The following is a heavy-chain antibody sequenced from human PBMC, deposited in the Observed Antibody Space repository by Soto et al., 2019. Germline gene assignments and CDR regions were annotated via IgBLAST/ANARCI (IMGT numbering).Heavy chain of an antibody. D-gene: IGHD6-13*01. Sequence: EVQLVESGGGLVQPGRSLRLSCAASGFTFDDYAMHWVRQAPGKGLEWVSGISWNSGSIGYADSVKGRFTISRDNAKNSLYLQMNSLRAEDTALYYCAKDRSSSSWYGMDVWGQGTTVTVSS. CDR2: ISWNSGSI. CDR1: GFTFDDYA. J-gene: IGHJ6*02. V-gene: IGHV3-9*01. CDR3: AKDRSSSSWYGMDV.